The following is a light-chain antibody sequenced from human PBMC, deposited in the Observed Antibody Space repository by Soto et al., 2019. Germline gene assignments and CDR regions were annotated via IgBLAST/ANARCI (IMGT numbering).Light chain of an antibody. V-gene: IGKV3-15*01. CDR2: GAS. CDR3: QQYNKWPPWT. CDR1: QSVSSN. Sequence: EIVMTQSPATLSVSPGERATLSCRASQSVSSNLAWYQQKPGQAPRLLIYGASTRATGIPARFSGSGSGTELNLTISSLQSEDFAVYYCQQYNKWPPWTFGQGTKVEIK. J-gene: IGKJ1*01.